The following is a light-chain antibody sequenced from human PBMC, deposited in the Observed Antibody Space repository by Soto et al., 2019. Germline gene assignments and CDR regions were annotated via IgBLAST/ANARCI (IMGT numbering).Light chain of an antibody. CDR1: QDISNY. CDR2: DAS. V-gene: IGKV1-33*01. J-gene: IGKJ3*01. CDR3: QQYDNLT. Sequence: DIQMTQSPSSLSASVGDRVTITCQASQDISNYLNWYQQKPGKAPKLLIYDASNLETGVPSRFSGRGSGTDFTITIRSLQPEDIATYYCQQYDNLTFGPGTKVDIK.